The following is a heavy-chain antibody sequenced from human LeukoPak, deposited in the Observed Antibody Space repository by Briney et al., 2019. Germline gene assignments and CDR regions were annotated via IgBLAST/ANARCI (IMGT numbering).Heavy chain of an antibody. CDR2: IYYSGST. J-gene: IGHJ6*04. CDR3: ARNPAYGSGSYYSPYYYYGMDV. V-gene: IGHV4-61*01. CDR1: GGSVSSGSYY. D-gene: IGHD3-10*01. Sequence: SETLSLTCTVSGGSVSSGSYYWSWIRQPPGKGLEWIGYIYYSGSTNYNPSLKSRVTISVDTSKNQFSLKLSSVTAADTAVYYCARNPAYGSGSYYSPYYYYGMDVWGKGTTVTASS.